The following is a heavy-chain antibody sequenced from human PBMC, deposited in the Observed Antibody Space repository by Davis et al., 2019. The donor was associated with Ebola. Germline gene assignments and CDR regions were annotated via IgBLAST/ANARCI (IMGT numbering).Heavy chain of an antibody. CDR1: GFILTNYA. V-gene: IGHV1-3*01. CDR3: ARASFGYNSGWYADY. Sequence: ASVKVSCKASGFILTNYAIHWVRQAPGQRLEWMGWVHGGNGNTKYSQRFQGRVTITTDTSASTVYLDLTSLRSDETAVFYCARASFGYNSGWYADYWGPGSLVTVSS. D-gene: IGHD6-19*01. CDR2: VHGGNGNT. J-gene: IGHJ4*02.